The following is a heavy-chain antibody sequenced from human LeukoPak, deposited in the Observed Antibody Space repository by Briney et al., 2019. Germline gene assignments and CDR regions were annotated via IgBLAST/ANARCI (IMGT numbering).Heavy chain of an antibody. CDR3: ARERQNKDFWSGGDY. Sequence: GRSLRLSCAASGFTFSTYWMTWVRQAPGKGLEWVANIKQDGSEKYYVDSVKGRFTISRDNAKNSLYLQMNTLRPEDTAVYNCARERQNKDFWSGGDYWGQGTLVTVSS. J-gene: IGHJ4*02. D-gene: IGHD3-3*01. V-gene: IGHV3-7*01. CDR1: GFTFSTYW. CDR2: IKQDGSEK.